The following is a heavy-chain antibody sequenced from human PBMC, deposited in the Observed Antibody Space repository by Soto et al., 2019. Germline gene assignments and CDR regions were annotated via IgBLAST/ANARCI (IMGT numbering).Heavy chain of an antibody. CDR2: ISSFSNYM. D-gene: IGHD6-19*01. Sequence: GGSLRLSCAVSGFTFNSYSMNCVRQAPGKGLEWVSSISSFSNYMYYTDSVKGRFTISRDNARNSLYLQMNSLRAEDTAVYYCARAGGWRDALXIRGQGTMVTVSS. J-gene: IGHJ3*02. CDR3: ARAGGWRDALXI. CDR1: GFTFNSYS. V-gene: IGHV3-21*01.